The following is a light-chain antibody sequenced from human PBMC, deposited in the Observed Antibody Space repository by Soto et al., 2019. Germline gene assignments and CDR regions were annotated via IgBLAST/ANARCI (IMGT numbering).Light chain of an antibody. J-gene: IGKJ2*01. CDR1: QGLVDNDGYSY. CDR2: RIS. CDR3: MQGTRWPYT. Sequence: FVMTQSPLAMAVTLGEPASVSCRSSQGLVDNDGYSYLSWFHQRPGQSPRRLIYRISNRDSGVPDRISGSGSGTDFTLKISRVEAEDVGVYYCMQGTRWPYTFGQGTNLEI. V-gene: IGKV2-30*01.